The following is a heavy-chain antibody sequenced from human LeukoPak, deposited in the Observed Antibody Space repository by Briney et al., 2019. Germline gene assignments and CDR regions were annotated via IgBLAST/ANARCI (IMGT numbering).Heavy chain of an antibody. J-gene: IGHJ4*02. V-gene: IGHV3-15*01. CDR3: TTGYYGDSYFDY. CDR1: GFTFSNAW. Sequence: SGGSPRLSCAASGFTFSNAWMSWVRQAPGKGLEWVGRIKSKTDGGTTDYAAPVKGRFTISRDDSKNTLYLQMNSLKTEDTAVYYCTTGYYGDSYFDYWGQGTLVTVSS. CDR2: IKSKTDGGTT. D-gene: IGHD4-17*01.